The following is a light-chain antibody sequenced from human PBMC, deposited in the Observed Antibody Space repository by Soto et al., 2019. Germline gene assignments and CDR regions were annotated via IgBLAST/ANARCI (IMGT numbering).Light chain of an antibody. CDR3: QQRSNWPWT. Sequence: EIVLTQSPATLSLSPGERATLSCRASQSVSSFLVWYQQKPGQAPRLLISDASNRATGIPGRFSGSGSGTDFSLTISILEPEDFAVYYCQQRSNWPWTFGQGTKVEIK. J-gene: IGKJ1*01. V-gene: IGKV3-11*01. CDR1: QSVSSF. CDR2: DAS.